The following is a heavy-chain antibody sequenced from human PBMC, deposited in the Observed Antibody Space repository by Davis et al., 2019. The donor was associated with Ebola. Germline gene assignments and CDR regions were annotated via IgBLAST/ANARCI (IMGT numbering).Heavy chain of an antibody. CDR3: ARGASPFRSSWPDY. J-gene: IGHJ4*02. CDR1: GFSFSSHV. CDR2: ISGTGDST. Sequence: GESLKISCAASGFSFSSHVMRWVRQAPGKGLEWVSTISGTGDSTYYADSVKGRFTISRDNSKNTLYLQMNSLRAEDTAVYYCARGASPFRSSWPDYWGQGTLVTVSS. V-gene: IGHV3-23*01. D-gene: IGHD6-13*01.